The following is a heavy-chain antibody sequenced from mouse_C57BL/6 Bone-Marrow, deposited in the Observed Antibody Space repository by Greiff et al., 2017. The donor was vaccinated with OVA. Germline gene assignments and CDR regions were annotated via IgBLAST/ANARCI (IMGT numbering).Heavy chain of an antibody. CDR3: ARFYYGY. J-gene: IGHJ2*01. D-gene: IGHD2-1*01. CDR1: GYTFTSYW. V-gene: IGHV1-72*01. CDR2: IDPNSGGT. Sequence: QVHVKQPGAELVKPGASVKMSCKASGYTFTSYWMHWVKQRPGRGLEWIGRIDPNSGGTKYNEKFKSKATLTVDTPASTAYMQLSRLTSEDSAVYNCARFYYGYWGQGTTLTVSS.